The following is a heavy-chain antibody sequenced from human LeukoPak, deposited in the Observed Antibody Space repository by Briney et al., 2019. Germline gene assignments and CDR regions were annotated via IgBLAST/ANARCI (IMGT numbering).Heavy chain of an antibody. D-gene: IGHD1-1*01. CDR3: ARDGVPGRTVFDY. J-gene: IGHJ4*02. Sequence: GGSLRLSCAASGFTFSGYEMNWVRQAPGKGLEWVSHISNSGVSIHYSDSVKGRFTISRDNAKNSLYLQMNSLRVEDTAVYYCARDGVPGRTVFDYWGQGTLVTVSS. CDR1: GFTFSGYE. CDR2: ISNSGVSI. V-gene: IGHV3-48*03.